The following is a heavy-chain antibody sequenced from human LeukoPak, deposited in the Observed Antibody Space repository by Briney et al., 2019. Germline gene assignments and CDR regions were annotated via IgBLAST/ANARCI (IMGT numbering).Heavy chain of an antibody. CDR2: INHSGST. CDR1: RGSFSDYY. J-gene: IGHJ3*02. V-gene: IGHV4-34*01. Sequence: SETLSLTCTVYRGSFSDYYWSWIRQPPGKGLEWIGEINHSGSTNYIPSLKSRVTISVDTSKDQFSLRLSSVTAADTAVYYCARKSRRSTPLGAFGIWGQGTMVTVST. CDR3: ARKSRRSTPLGAFGI.